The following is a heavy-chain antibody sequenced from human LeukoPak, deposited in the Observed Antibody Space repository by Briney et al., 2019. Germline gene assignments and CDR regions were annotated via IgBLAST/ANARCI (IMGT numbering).Heavy chain of an antibody. Sequence: QPGRSLRLSCAASGFTFSSYAMHWVRQAPGKGLEWVAVISYDGSNKYYADSVKGRFTISRDNSKNTLYLQMNSLRAEDTAVYYCARGDPLEYSGSYQLDYWGQGTLVTVSS. CDR3: ARGDPLEYSGSYQLDY. J-gene: IGHJ4*02. V-gene: IGHV3-30*01. CDR1: GFTFSSYA. D-gene: IGHD1-26*01. CDR2: ISYDGSNK.